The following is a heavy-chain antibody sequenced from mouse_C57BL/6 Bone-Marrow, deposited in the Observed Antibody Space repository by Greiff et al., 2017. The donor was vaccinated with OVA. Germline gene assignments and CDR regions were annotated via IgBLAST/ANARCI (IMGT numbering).Heavy chain of an antibody. J-gene: IGHJ4*01. CDR3: ILYGSSYYAMDY. Sequence: DVHLVESGAELVRPGASVKLSCTASGFNIQDDYMHWVKQRPEQGLEWIGWIDPENGDTEYASKFQGKATITADTSSNTAYLQLSSLTSEDTAVYYCILYGSSYYAMDYWGQGTSVTVSS. D-gene: IGHD1-1*01. CDR1: GFNIQDDY. V-gene: IGHV14-4*01. CDR2: IDPENGDT.